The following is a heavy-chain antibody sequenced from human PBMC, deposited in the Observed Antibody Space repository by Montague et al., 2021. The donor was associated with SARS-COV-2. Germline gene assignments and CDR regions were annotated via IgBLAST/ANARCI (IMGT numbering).Heavy chain of an antibody. Sequence: SETLSLTCTVSGGSISNYYWTWIWQPAGKGLEWIGRLYTSGSTTYNHSLNSSVTMSVDTSKNKFSLNVTSVTAADTAIYYCARESGYSSGWRDYYGMDVWGQGTTVTVS. CDR2: LYTSGST. J-gene: IGHJ6*02. V-gene: IGHV4-4*07. D-gene: IGHD6-19*01. CDR1: GGSISNYY. CDR3: ARESGYSSGWRDYYGMDV.